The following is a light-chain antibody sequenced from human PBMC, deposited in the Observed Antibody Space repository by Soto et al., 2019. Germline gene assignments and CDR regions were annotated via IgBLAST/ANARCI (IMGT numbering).Light chain of an antibody. Sequence: QSALTQPPSASGSPGQSVTISCTGTSSDVGAYKYVSWYQQYPGKAPKLMIYEVTKRPSGVPDRFSGSKSGNTASLTVSGIQAEDEDDYYCTSYVGNDIWVFGGGTKLTVL. CDR2: EVT. J-gene: IGLJ3*02. CDR3: TSYVGNDIWV. V-gene: IGLV2-8*01. CDR1: SSDVGAYKY.